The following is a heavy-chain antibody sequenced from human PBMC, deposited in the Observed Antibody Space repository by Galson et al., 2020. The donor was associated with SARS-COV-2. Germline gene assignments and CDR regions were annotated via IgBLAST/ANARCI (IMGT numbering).Heavy chain of an antibody. Sequence: SETLSLTCTVSGDSISRSSYYWGWIRQPPGKGLQWIGNVHYSGSTYYNPSLKSRATISGDTSKNQFSLTMTSVTAADTAVYYCARLLTDGSAFNCGKGWFDPWGQGTLVTVSS. CDR1: GDSISRSSYY. CDR2: VHYSGST. D-gene: IGHD3-10*01. V-gene: IGHV4-39*01. CDR3: ARLLTDGSAFNCGKGWFDP. J-gene: IGHJ5*02.